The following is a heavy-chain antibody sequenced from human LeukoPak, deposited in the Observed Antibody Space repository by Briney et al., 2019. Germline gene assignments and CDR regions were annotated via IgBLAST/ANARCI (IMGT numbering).Heavy chain of an antibody. D-gene: IGHD6-19*01. CDR2: INPSGGST. CDR3: ARDATPSSSGWYGFDY. CDR1: GYTFTSYY. V-gene: IGHV1-46*01. Sequence: ASVKVSCKASGYTFTSYYMHWVRQAPGQGLEWMEIINPSGGSTSYAQKFQGRVTMTRDTSTSTVYMELSSLRSEDTAVYYCARDATPSSSGWYGFDYWGQGTLVTVSS. J-gene: IGHJ4*02.